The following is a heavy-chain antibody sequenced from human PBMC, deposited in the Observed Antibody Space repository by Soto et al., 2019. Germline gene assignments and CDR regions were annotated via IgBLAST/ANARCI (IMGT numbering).Heavy chain of an antibody. CDR1: GFTFSSYA. CDR2: ISYDGSKK. D-gene: IGHD6-19*01. Sequence: LRLSCAASGFTFSSYAMHWVRQAPGKGLEWVAVISYDGSKKYYADSVKGRFTISRDNSKNTLYLQMNSLRAEDTAVYYCARAASGGTVAGTSYFDYWGQGTLVTVSS. J-gene: IGHJ4*02. V-gene: IGHV3-30-3*01. CDR3: ARAASGGTVAGTSYFDY.